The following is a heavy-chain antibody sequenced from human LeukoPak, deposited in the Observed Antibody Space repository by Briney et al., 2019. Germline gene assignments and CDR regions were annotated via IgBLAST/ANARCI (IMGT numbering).Heavy chain of an antibody. D-gene: IGHD3-16*01. CDR1: GFTFSSYA. Sequence: GGSLRLSCAASGFTFSSYAMYWVRQAPGKGLEWVAVISYDGSNKYYADSVKGRFTISRGNSKNTLYLQMNSLRAEDTAVYYCARDHWGAWGQGTLVTVSS. CDR2: ISYDGSNK. J-gene: IGHJ5*02. CDR3: ARDHWGA. V-gene: IGHV3-30*04.